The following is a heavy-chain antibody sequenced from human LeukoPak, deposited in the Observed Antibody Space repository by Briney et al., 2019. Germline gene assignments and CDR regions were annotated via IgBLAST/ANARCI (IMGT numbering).Heavy chain of an antibody. Sequence: PGRSLRLSCAASGFTFSSYAMHWVRQAPGKGLEWVAVISYDGSNKYYADSVKGRFTISRDNSKNTLYLQMSSLRAEDTAVYYCARANGHYDFWSGYYYYYYMDVWGKGTTVTVSS. D-gene: IGHD3-3*01. CDR1: GFTFSSYA. J-gene: IGHJ6*03. CDR3: ARANGHYDFWSGYYYYYYMDV. V-gene: IGHV3-30*04. CDR2: ISYDGSNK.